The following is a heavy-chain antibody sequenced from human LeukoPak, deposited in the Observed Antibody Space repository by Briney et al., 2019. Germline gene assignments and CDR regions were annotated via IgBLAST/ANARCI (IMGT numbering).Heavy chain of an antibody. Sequence: NPSETLSLTCTVSGRSISSGSYYWSWIRQPAGKGLEWFGRIYTSGSTNYNPSLKSRVTISVDTSKNQFSLKLSSVTAADTAVYYCAREDIVVVPAAIDYYYYGMDVWGQGTTVTVSS. V-gene: IGHV4-61*02. CDR2: IYTSGST. J-gene: IGHJ6*02. CDR3: AREDIVVVPAAIDYYYYGMDV. CDR1: GRSISSGSYY. D-gene: IGHD2-2*01.